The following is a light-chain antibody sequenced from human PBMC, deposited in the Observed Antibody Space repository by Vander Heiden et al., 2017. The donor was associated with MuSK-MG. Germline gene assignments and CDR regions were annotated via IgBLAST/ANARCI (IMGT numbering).Light chain of an antibody. CDR3: AAWDDSLSAHV. J-gene: IGLJ1*01. CDR2: TNN. V-gene: IGLV1-47*01. Sequence: QSVLTQPPPASWTPRQRVPISCSGSSSHIGSNSVYWYQQLPGTAPKLLFYTNNQRPSGVPGRFSGSKSGTSASLAISGLRSEDEADYYCAAWDDSLSAHVFGPGTRVTVL. CDR1: SSHIGSNS.